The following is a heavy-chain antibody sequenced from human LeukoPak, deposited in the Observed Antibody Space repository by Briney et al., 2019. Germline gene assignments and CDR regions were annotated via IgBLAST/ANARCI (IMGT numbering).Heavy chain of an antibody. CDR3: ARAWAYYYDSSGYSGVPGWYFDL. Sequence: PSETLSLTCTVSGGSVSSDSYFWNWIRQTAGKGLEWIGRIYTSGTTNSNPSLGSRVTISVDTSKNQFSLNLSSVTAADTAVYYCARAWAYYYDSSGYSGVPGWYFDLWGRGTLVTVSS. J-gene: IGHJ2*01. D-gene: IGHD3-22*01. CDR1: GGSVSSDSYF. V-gene: IGHV4-61*02. CDR2: IYTSGTT.